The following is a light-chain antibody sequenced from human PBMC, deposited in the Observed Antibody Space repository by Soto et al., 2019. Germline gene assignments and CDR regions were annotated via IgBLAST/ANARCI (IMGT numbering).Light chain of an antibody. Sequence: QSALTQPASVSGSPGQSITISCTGTNSDVGTYNLVSWYQQHPGKAPKLMIYEVNKRPSGVPDRFSGSKSGYTASLTVSGLQTEDEAFYYCSSSAGIYHYLVFGGGTKLTVL. CDR2: EVN. J-gene: IGLJ3*02. CDR3: SSSAGIYHYLV. V-gene: IGLV2-14*02. CDR1: NSDVGTYNL.